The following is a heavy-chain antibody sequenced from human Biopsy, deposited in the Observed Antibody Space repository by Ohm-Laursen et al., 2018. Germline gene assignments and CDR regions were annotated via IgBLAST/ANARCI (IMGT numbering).Heavy chain of an antibody. Sequence: SDTLSLTCAVSGGSISSNYYYWGWIRQPPGEGLEWIGSIYYRGNPTYNPSLKSRVTISVDPSKNQFSLKLSSATAADTAVFYCARHGSQGYCTGGSCVDYWGQGALVTVSS. CDR3: ARHGSQGYCTGGSCVDY. D-gene: IGHD2-15*01. V-gene: IGHV4-39*01. CDR1: GGSISSNYYY. J-gene: IGHJ4*02. CDR2: IYYRGNP.